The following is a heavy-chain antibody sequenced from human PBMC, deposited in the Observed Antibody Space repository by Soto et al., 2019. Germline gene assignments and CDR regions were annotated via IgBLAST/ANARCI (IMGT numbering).Heavy chain of an antibody. D-gene: IGHD3-10*01. CDR2: FDPEDGET. J-gene: IGHJ6*02. CDR1: GYGITELS. Sequence: ASVKGSRKVAGYGITELSSHWVRQAPGKGLEWMGGFDPEDGETIYAQKFQGRVTVTEDTSTDTAYMELSSLRSEDTAVYYCATDLTWCGGAEGYGMDVWGQGTTVTVSS. CDR3: ATDLTWCGGAEGYGMDV. V-gene: IGHV1-24*01.